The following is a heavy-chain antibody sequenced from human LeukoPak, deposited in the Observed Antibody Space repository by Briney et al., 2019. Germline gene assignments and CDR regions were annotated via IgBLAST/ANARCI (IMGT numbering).Heavy chain of an antibody. CDR1: GGSISSGGYS. Sequence: PSETLSLTCAVSGGSISSGGYSWSWIRQPPGKGLEWIGYIYYSGSTYYNPSLKSRVTISVDTSKNQFSLKLSSVTAADTAVYYCAREGYPEASSRIGAAGGDAFDIWGQGTMVTVSS. D-gene: IGHD6-13*01. CDR3: AREGYPEASSRIGAAGGDAFDI. CDR2: IYYSGST. J-gene: IGHJ3*02. V-gene: IGHV4-30-4*07.